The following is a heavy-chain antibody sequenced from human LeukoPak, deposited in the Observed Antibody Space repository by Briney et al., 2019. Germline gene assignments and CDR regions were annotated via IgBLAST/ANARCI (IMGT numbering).Heavy chain of an antibody. CDR2: IRYDGSNK. CDR1: GFTFSSYG. Sequence: GGSLRLSCAASGFTFSSYGMHWVRQAPGKGLEWVAFIRYDGSNKYYADSVKGRFTISRDNSKNTLYLQMNSLRAEDTAVYYCARVIAAAGPYYFDYWGQGTLVTVSS. D-gene: IGHD6-13*01. V-gene: IGHV3-30*02. CDR3: ARVIAAAGPYYFDY. J-gene: IGHJ4*02.